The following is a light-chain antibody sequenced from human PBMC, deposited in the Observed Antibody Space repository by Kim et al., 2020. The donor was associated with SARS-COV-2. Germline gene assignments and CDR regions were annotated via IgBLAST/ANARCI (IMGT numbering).Light chain of an antibody. CDR2: AAS. CDR1: QSISTY. V-gene: IGKV1-39*01. CDR3: QHSYSTPGT. J-gene: IGKJ1*01. Sequence: ASVGDRVSITCRSSQSISTYLNWYQHKPGKAPKILIYAASSLQSGVPSRFSGSGSGTDFTLTINSLQPEDFSTYFCQHSYSTPGTFGQGTKVDIK.